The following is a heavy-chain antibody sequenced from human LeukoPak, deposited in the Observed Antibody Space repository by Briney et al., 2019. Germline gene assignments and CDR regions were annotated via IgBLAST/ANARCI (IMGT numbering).Heavy chain of an antibody. J-gene: IGHJ6*03. D-gene: IGHD6-6*01. CDR1: RYTFTSYN. V-gene: IGHV1-8*01. CDR3: ARGYRGSIAARPGRYYYYYMDV. Sequence: ASVKVSCKASRYTFTSYNINWVRQATGQGLEWMGWMNPNSGNTGYAQKFQGRVTMTRNTSISTAYMELSSLRSEDTAVYYCARGYRGSIAARPGRYYYYYMDVWGKGTTVTVSS. CDR2: MNPNSGNT.